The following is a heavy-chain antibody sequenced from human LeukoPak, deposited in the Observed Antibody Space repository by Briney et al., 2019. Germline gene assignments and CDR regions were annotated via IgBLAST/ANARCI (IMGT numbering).Heavy chain of an antibody. Sequence: SETLSLTCSVSGGSISNYFWTWIRQSPGKGLEWIGYIYSSGTTDYNPSLNSRVTISVDTSKNQFSLKLSSVTAADTAVYYCARVRCSGGSCPYYYYYYYMDVWGKGTTVTVSS. CDR2: IYSSGTT. J-gene: IGHJ6*03. D-gene: IGHD2-15*01. CDR3: ARVRCSGGSCPYYYYYYYMDV. CDR1: GGSISNYF. V-gene: IGHV4-59*12.